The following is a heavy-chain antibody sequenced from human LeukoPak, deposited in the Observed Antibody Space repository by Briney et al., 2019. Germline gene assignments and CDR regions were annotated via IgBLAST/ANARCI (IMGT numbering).Heavy chain of an antibody. V-gene: IGHV4-39*01. Sequence: SETLSLTCTVSGGSISSSSYYWGWIRQPPGKGLEWIGSIYYSGSTYYNPSLKSRVTISVDTSKNQFSLKLSSVTAADTAVYYCARRIIIDYVYYFDYWGQGTLVTVSS. D-gene: IGHD2/OR15-2a*01. CDR3: ARRIIIDYVYYFDY. J-gene: IGHJ4*02. CDR2: IYYSGST. CDR1: GGSISSSSYY.